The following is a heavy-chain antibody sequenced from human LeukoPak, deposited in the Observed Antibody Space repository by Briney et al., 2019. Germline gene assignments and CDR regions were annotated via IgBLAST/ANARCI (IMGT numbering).Heavy chain of an antibody. CDR3: ARGLILIGYWLIPVDAFDI. V-gene: IGHV4-59*01. CDR1: GGSISSYY. Sequence: SETLSLTCTVSGGSISSYYWSWIRQPPGKGLEWIGYIYYSGSTNYNPSLKSRVTISVDTSKNQFSLKLSSVTAADTAVYYCARGLILIGYWLIPVDAFDIWGQGAMVTVSS. CDR2: IYYSGST. J-gene: IGHJ3*02. D-gene: IGHD3-9*01.